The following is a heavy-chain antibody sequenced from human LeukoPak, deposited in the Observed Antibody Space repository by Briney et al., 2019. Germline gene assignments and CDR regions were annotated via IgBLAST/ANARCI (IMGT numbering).Heavy chain of an antibody. D-gene: IGHD2-2*01. CDR3: AIAPRVPAWPCAFVI. CDR1: GGTFSSYA. V-gene: IGHV1-69*06. J-gene: IGHJ3*02. Sequence: GGSVRVSCTASGGTFSSYAISWVRQAPGQGLEWMGGIIPIFGTANYAETVQGRVTITADKSTSTAYMEMSSLRAEDTAVYYCAIAPRVPAWPCAFVIWGEGTMVTVSS. CDR2: IIPIFGTA.